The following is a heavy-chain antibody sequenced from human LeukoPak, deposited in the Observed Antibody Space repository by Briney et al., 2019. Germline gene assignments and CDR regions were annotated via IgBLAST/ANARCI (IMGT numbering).Heavy chain of an antibody. D-gene: IGHD1-26*01. J-gene: IGHJ4*02. CDR3: ARASGGWDLDY. CDR2: ITSSGTYI. Sequence: PGGSLTLSCAASGFTFNVFHMNWVRQAPGKGLEWISSITSSGTYITYADSIQGRFTISRDNAKNSLYLQMNSLRVDDTALYYCARASGGWDLDYWGQGTLVTVSS. CDR1: GFTFNVFH. V-gene: IGHV3-21*01.